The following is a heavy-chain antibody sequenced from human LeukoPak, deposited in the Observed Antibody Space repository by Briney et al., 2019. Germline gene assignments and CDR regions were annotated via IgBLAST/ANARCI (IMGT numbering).Heavy chain of an antibody. D-gene: IGHD3-22*01. CDR2: ISSSSSTI. Sequence: PGGSLRLSCAASGFTFSSYWMNWVRQAPGKGLEWVSYISSSSSTIYYADSVKGRFTISRDNAKNSLYLQMNSLRAEDTAVYYCARGVGEEYYYDSSGLYYFDYWGQGTLVTVSS. V-gene: IGHV3-48*01. CDR1: GFTFSSYW. J-gene: IGHJ4*02. CDR3: ARGVGEEYYYDSSGLYYFDY.